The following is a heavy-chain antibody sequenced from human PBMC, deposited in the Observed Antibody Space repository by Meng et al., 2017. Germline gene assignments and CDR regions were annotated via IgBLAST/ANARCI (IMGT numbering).Heavy chain of an antibody. V-gene: IGHV1-18*01. CDR1: GYTLSSDG. CDR3: ATRGNPYLNC. Sequence: QGQLVESGAVAKKPGAPVKVSCDTSGYTLSSDGFAWVRQTPEQGLEWLGWINVYSGITNYAQKFQGRVTMTTDTSTRTGYVELTSLTSDDTATYYCATRGNPYLNCWGQGTLVTVSS. J-gene: IGHJ4*02. CDR2: INVYSGIT.